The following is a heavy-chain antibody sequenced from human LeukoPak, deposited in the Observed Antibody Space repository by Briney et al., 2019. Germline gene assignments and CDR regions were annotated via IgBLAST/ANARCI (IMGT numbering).Heavy chain of an antibody. CDR3: AREDIRLDYFDY. J-gene: IGHJ4*02. V-gene: IGHV3-48*03. D-gene: IGHD6-19*01. Sequence: GGPLKFSGEAPGLTFSSYEMNWVRKAPGRGLEWVSYISGSGVTMYYADSVKGRFTISRDDAKNSLYLQMNSLRAEDTAVYYCAREDIRLDYFDYWGQGTLVTVSS. CDR1: GLTFSSYE. CDR2: ISGSGVTM.